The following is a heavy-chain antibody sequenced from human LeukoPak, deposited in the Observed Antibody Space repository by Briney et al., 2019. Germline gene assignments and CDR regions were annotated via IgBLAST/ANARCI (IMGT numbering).Heavy chain of an antibody. D-gene: IGHD3-9*01. CDR3: ARDFTSAPRFDWLLKSGFDY. CDR1: GFTFSSYS. Sequence: GGSLRLSCAASGFTFSSYSMNWVRQAPGKGLEWVSSISSSSSYIYYADSVKGRLTISRDNAKNSLYLQMNSLRAEDTAVYYCARDFTSAPRFDWLLKSGFDYWGQGTLVTVSS. CDR2: ISSSSSYI. J-gene: IGHJ4*02. V-gene: IGHV3-21*01.